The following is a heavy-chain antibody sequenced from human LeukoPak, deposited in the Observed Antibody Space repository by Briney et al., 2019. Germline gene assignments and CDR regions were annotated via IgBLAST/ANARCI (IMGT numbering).Heavy chain of an antibody. CDR1: GYTFTSYD. J-gene: IGHJ6*02. Sequence: GASVKVSCKASGYTFTSYDINWVRQANGQGLEWMGWMNPNSGNTGYAQKFQGRVTMTRNTSISTAYMELSSLRSEDTAVYYCARGTADTAKTYYYYHHGMDVWGQGTTVNVSS. CDR2: MNPNSGNT. V-gene: IGHV1-8*01. D-gene: IGHD5-18*01. CDR3: ARGTADTAKTYYYYHHGMDV.